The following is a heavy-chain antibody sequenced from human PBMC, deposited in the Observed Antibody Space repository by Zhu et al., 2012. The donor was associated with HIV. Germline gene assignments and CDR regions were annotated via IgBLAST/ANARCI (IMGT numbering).Heavy chain of an antibody. CDR3: ARSVKGQLVFDS. D-gene: IGHD1-1*01. J-gene: IGHJ4*02. CDR1: GGSMSSHY. V-gene: IGHV4-59*11. Sequence: QVQLQESGPQLVKPSETLSLTCTVSGGSMSSHYWNWVRQPPGKGLQWIGYMYSSGSTKYNFSLKSRVAISLDMSKNQFSLTPSSVTTADTAVYYCARSVKGQLVFDSWGQGALVTVSS. CDR2: MYSSGST.